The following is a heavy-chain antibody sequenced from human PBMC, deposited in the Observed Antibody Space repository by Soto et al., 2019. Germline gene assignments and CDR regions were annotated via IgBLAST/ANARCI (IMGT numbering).Heavy chain of an antibody. CDR2: INPNNGGT. V-gene: IGHV1-2*02. D-gene: IGHD1-1*01. CDR3: ARDIASVHLETGDGMDV. CDR1: GYTFTIYG. J-gene: IGHJ6*02. Sequence: ASVKVSCKASGYTFTIYGIGWGRQAPGQGPKWMGWINPNNGGTNYAQKFQGRFTMTRDTSTSTAYMELSRLRSDDTAVYYCARDIASVHLETGDGMDVWGQGTTGTVS.